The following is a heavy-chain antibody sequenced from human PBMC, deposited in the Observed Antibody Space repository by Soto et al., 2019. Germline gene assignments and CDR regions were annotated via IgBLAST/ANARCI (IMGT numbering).Heavy chain of an antibody. V-gene: IGHV1-8*01. J-gene: IGHJ4*02. CDR2: MNPNSGNT. CDR1: GYTFTSYD. Sequence: QVKLVQSGAEVKKPGASVKVSCKASGYTFTSYDINWVRQATGQGLEWMGWMNPNSGNTGYAQKFQGRVTMTRNTSISTAYMELSSLRSEDTAVYYCARPSRVAGPVAWVYWGQGTLVTVSS. D-gene: IGHD6-19*01. CDR3: ARPSRVAGPVAWVY.